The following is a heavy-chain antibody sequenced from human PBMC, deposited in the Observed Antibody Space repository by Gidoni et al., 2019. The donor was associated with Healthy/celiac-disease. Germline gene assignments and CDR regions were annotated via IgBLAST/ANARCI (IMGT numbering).Heavy chain of an antibody. D-gene: IGHD2-15*01. CDR3: ARERRYCSGGSCYSYWYFDL. Sequence: QVQLVQSGAEVKKPGASVKVSCKASGYTFTGDYMHWVRQAPGQGLEWMGRINPNSGGTNYAQKFQGRVTLTRDPSISTAYMELSRLRSDDTAVYYCARERRYCSGGSCYSYWYFDLWGRGTLVTVSS. J-gene: IGHJ2*01. CDR2: INPNSGGT. V-gene: IGHV1-2*06. CDR1: GYTFTGDY.